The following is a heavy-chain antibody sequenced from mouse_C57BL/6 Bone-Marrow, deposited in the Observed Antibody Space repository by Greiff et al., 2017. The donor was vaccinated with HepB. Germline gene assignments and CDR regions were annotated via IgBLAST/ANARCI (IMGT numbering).Heavy chain of an antibody. CDR3: AREDYYYGSSYGD. J-gene: IGHJ2*01. CDR2: ISSGSSKI. D-gene: IGHD1-1*01. V-gene: IGHV5-17*01. Sequence: EVQRVESGGGLVKPGGSLKLSCAASGFTFSDYGMHWVRQAPEKGLEWVAYISSGSSKIYYADTVKGRFTISRDNAKNTLFLQMTSLRSEATAMYYCAREDYYYGSSYGDWGQGTTLTVSS. CDR1: GFTFSDYG.